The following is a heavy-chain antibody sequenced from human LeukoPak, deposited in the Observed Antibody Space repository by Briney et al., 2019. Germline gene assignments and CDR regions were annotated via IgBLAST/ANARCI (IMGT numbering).Heavy chain of an antibody. D-gene: IGHD2-2*01. V-gene: IGHV3-30*02. CDR3: AKDWRCCSSTSCRPYNWFDP. CDR1: GFTFSSYG. CDR2: IWYGGSNK. J-gene: IGHJ5*02. Sequence: GGSLRLSCAASGFTFSSYGMHWVRQAPGKGLEWVAVIWYGGSNKYYADSVKGRFTISRDNSKNTLYLQMNSLRAEDTAVYYCAKDWRCCSSTSCRPYNWFDPWGQGTLVTVSS.